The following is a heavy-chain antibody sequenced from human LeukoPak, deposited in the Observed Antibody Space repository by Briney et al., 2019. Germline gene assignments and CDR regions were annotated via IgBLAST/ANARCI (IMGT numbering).Heavy chain of an antibody. D-gene: IGHD3-10*02. CDR3: AELGITMIGGV. CDR1: GFTFSSYA. J-gene: IGHJ6*04. CDR2: ISSSGSTI. V-gene: IGHV3-48*03. Sequence: AGGSLRLSCAASGFTFSSYAMHWVRQAPGKGLEWVSYISSSGSTIYYADSVKGRFTISRDNAKNSLYLQMNGLRAEDTAVYYCAELGITMIGGVWGKGTTVTISS.